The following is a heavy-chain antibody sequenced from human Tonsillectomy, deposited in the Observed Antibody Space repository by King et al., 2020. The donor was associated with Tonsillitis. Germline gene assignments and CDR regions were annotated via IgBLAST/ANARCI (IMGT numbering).Heavy chain of an antibody. CDR1: GGSISSSDHY. V-gene: IGHV4-39*01. CDR3: ARSVSGSFDY. J-gene: IGHJ4*02. Sequence: QLQESGPGVVKPSETLSLTCTVSGGSISSSDHYWAWIRQPPGKGLEWIGYMYYSGAIFDNPSPNSRITISGGTSENRFSLKLSSVTAADTAVYFCARSVSGSFDYWGQGALVTVSS. D-gene: IGHD1-26*01. CDR2: MYYSGAI.